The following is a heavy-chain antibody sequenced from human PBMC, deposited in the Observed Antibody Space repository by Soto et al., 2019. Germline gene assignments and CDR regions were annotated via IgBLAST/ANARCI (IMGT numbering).Heavy chain of an antibody. J-gene: IGHJ2*01. V-gene: IGHV3-66*04. CDR3: ARHVGSYWYFDL. CDR2: IYTGSTT. D-gene: IGHD1-26*01. CDR1: GFTVSSSY. Sequence: ESGGGLVQPGGFLRLSCAASGFTVSSSYMGWVRQAPGKGLEWVSSIYTGSTTYYADSVRGRFTISTDNSKDTLYLQMNSLRVDDTAMYYCARHVGSYWYFDLWGRGTLVTVSS.